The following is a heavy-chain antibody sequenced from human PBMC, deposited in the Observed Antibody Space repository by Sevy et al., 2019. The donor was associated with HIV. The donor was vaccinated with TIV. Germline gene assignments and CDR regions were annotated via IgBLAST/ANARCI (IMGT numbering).Heavy chain of an antibody. V-gene: IGHV4-59*01. Sequence: SETLYLTCTVSGISISNYYWTWIRHPPGKGLEWIGYIYYTGSSDSNPSLKSRVTTSVDTSKNQFSLKLSSVTAADTAIYYCARGGPNQQQLDYFDSWGQGILVTVSS. CDR1: GISISNYY. D-gene: IGHD6-13*01. CDR2: IYYTGSS. CDR3: ARGGPNQQQLDYFDS. J-gene: IGHJ4*02.